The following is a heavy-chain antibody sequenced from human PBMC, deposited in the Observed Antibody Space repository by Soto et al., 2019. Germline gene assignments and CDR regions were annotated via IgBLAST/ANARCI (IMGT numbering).Heavy chain of an antibody. CDR3: AVYGGNSYWDLAH. CDR2: MNPNSGNT. D-gene: IGHD4-17*01. CDR1: GYTFTSYD. V-gene: IGHV1-8*01. Sequence: QVQLVQSGAEVKKPGASVKVSCKASGYTFTSYDINWVRQATGQGLEWMGWMNPNSGNTGYAEKFQGRVTMTRNTIIRTANMELSSLRSEDTAVYYCAVYGGNSYWDLAHWGRSTLVTVSA. J-gene: IGHJ2*01.